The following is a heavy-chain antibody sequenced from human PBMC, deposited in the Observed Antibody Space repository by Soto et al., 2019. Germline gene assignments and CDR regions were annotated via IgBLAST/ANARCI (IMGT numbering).Heavy chain of an antibody. CDR2: ISSSSSYT. Sequence: GGSLRLSCAASGFTFSDYYMSWIRQAPGKGLEWVSYISSSSSYTNYADSVKGRFTISRDNSKNTLFLQMNSLRAEDTAIYYCANAEHPRRSIGFDYWGQGTLVTVSS. D-gene: IGHD3-16*02. CDR1: GFTFSDYY. J-gene: IGHJ4*02. V-gene: IGHV3-11*03. CDR3: ANAEHPRRSIGFDY.